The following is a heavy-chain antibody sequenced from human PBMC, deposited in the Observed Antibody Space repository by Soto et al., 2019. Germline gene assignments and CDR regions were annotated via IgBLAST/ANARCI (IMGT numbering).Heavy chain of an antibody. Sequence: PGGSLRLSCAASGFTFSSYAMHWVRQAPGKGLEWVSRISYDGSDKDYADSVKGRFTISRDNSKNTLYLQMNSLRAEDTAVYYCAKGVPGIAVAGTGYFQHWGQGTLVTVSS. V-gene: IGHV3-30-3*01. CDR3: AKGVPGIAVAGTGYFQH. D-gene: IGHD6-19*01. J-gene: IGHJ1*01. CDR2: ISYDGSDK. CDR1: GFTFSSYA.